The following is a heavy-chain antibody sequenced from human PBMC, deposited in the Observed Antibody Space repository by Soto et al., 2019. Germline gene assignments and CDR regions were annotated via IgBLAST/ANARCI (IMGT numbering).Heavy chain of an antibody. J-gene: IGHJ4*02. CDR3: ATGLRVARELDY. CDR1: GYTFTSYD. V-gene: IGHV1-8*01. Sequence: ASVKVSCKASGYTFTSYDINWVRQATGQGLEWMGWMNPNSGNTGYAQKFRGRVTMTRNTSISTAYMELSSLRSEDTAVYYCATGLRVARELDYWGQGTLVTVSS. CDR2: MNPNSGNT. D-gene: IGHD5-12*01.